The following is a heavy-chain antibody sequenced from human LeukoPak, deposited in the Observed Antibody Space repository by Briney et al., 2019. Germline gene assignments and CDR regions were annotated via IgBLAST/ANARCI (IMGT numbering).Heavy chain of an antibody. Sequence: PGGSLRLSCAASGFTFSSYWMTWVRQAPGKGLEWVANIKQDGSEKYYVDSVKGRFTISKDNSKNTLYLQMNSLRAEDTAVYYCAKEPYEPNDAFDIWGQGTMVTVSS. CDR3: AKEPYEPNDAFDI. CDR1: GFTFSSYW. D-gene: IGHD1-14*01. J-gene: IGHJ3*02. V-gene: IGHV3-7*01. CDR2: IKQDGSEK.